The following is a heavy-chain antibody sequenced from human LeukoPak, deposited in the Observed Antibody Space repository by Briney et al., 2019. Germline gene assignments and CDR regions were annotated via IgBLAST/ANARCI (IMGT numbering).Heavy chain of an antibody. CDR2: FNSYSGNA. J-gene: IGHJ3*02. V-gene: IGHV1-18*01. CDR3: ARTDYDILTGLSEPFDI. Sequence: ASVKVSCKASGYTFTSYGISWVRQAPGQGLEWMGWFNSYSGNANYAQKFQGRVTMTTDTSTSTAYLEVRSLRSDDTAVFYCARTDYDILTGLSEPFDIWGQGTMVTVSS. CDR1: GYTFTSYG. D-gene: IGHD3-9*01.